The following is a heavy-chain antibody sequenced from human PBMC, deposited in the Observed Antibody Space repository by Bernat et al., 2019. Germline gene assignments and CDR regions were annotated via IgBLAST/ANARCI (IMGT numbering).Heavy chain of an antibody. V-gene: IGHV3-33*01. D-gene: IGHD2-2*03. Sequence: QVQLVESGGGVVQPGRSLKPSCAAAGFTFSKFGMHWVRRAQGKGLEWVAVIWSDGSDKYYGDSVKGRFTISRDNSKNTLYLQMNSLRAEDTAVYYCARDGHCSSMSSCNFDYWGQGTLVTVSS. CDR1: GFTFSKFG. J-gene: IGHJ4*02. CDR3: ARDGHCSSMSSCNFDY. CDR2: IWSDGSDK.